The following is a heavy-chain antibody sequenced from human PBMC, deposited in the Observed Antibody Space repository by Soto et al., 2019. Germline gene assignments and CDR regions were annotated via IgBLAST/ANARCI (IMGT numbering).Heavy chain of an antibody. J-gene: IGHJ5*02. Sequence: EVQLLESGGGLVQPGGSLRLSCAASGFTFRSFAMSWVRQAPGQGLEWVSGISGVGGNTYYADSVKGRFTISRDNSKNTLQLQMNSLRVEDTDLYYCAKGGWGLPPDPWGQGTLVTVSS. D-gene: IGHD1-26*01. CDR1: GFTFRSFA. V-gene: IGHV3-23*01. CDR2: ISGVGGNT. CDR3: AKGGWGLPPDP.